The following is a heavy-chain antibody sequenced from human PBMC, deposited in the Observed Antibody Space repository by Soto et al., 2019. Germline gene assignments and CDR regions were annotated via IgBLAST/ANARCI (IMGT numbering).Heavy chain of an antibody. Sequence: GGSLKSACKDSGYSFTSYRISWVRQMPGKGLEWMGRIDPSDSCTNYSPSFQGHVTISADKSISTAYLQWSSLKASDTAMYYCARRGEYSSSYYYYYGMDVSGQGTTFTVSS. CDR2: IDPSDSCT. CDR1: GYSFTSYR. CDR3: ARRGEYSSSYYYYYGMDV. D-gene: IGHD6-6*01. J-gene: IGHJ6*01. V-gene: IGHV5-10-1*01.